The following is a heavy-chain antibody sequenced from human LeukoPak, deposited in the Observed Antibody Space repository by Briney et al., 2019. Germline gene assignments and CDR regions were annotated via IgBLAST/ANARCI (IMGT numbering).Heavy chain of an antibody. Sequence: SETLSLTCSVSGGSISSYYWSWIRQPPGKGLEWIGYIYYTGSTNYNPSLKSRVTIPVDTSKNQFSLKLSSVTAADTAVYYCARLWVYGDYDLGYWGQGTLVTVSS. V-gene: IGHV4-59*08. J-gene: IGHJ4*02. CDR3: ARLWVYGDYDLGY. CDR1: GGSISSYY. D-gene: IGHD4-17*01. CDR2: IYYTGST.